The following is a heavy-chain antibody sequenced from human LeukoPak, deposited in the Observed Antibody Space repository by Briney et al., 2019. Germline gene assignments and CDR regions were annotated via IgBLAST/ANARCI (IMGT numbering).Heavy chain of an antibody. CDR3: ARGPPRYCGSTSCYFRGAFDI. CDR2: INHSGST. V-gene: IGHV4-34*01. D-gene: IGHD2-2*01. J-gene: IGHJ3*02. Sequence: SETLSLTCAVYGGSFSGYYWSWIRQPPGKGLEWIGEINHSGSTNYNPSLKSRVTISVDTSKNQFSLKLSSVTAADTAVYYCARGPPRYCGSTSCYFRGAFDIWGQGTMVTVSS. CDR1: GGSFSGYY.